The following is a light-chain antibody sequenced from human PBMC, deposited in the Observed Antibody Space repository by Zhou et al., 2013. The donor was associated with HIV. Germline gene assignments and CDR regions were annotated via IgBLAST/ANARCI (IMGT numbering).Light chain of an antibody. V-gene: IGKV1-39*01. CDR1: QSISTY. Sequence: DIQMTQSPSSLSASIGDRVTISCRASQSISTYVNWYQSKPGKPPKVLIFGTSYLGPGVPSRFSGSGSGTHFILTISRLQPEDFATYYCQQSYNTPPTFGQGTKLEIK. CDR2: GTS. J-gene: IGKJ2*01. CDR3: QQSYNTPPT.